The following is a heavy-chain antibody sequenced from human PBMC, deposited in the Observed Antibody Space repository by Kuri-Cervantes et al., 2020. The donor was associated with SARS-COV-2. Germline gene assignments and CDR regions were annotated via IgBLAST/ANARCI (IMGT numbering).Heavy chain of an antibody. D-gene: IGHD1-26*01. Sequence: ASVKVSCKASGGTFSSYAISWVRQAPGQGLEWVGWMNPKIDISGSVKKFQGRVTMTRDTSTNTAYMELTSLGSQDTAVYYCARKTRGTFHLDYWGPGTPVTVSS. CDR2: MNPKIDIS. V-gene: IGHV1-8*02. CDR1: GGTFSSYA. J-gene: IGHJ4*02. CDR3: ARKTRGTFHLDY.